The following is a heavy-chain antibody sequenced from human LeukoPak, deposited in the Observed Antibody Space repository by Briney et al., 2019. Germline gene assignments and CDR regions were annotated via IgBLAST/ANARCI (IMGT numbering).Heavy chain of an antibody. Sequence: SETLSLTCAVYGGSFSGYYWSWIRQPPGKGLEWIGEINHSGSTNYNPSLKSRVTISVDTFKNQFSLKLSSVTAADTAVYYCARGEYYDITEGFDYWGQGTLVTVSS. CDR3: ARGEYYDITEGFDY. CDR1: GGSFSGYY. CDR2: INHSGST. J-gene: IGHJ4*02. V-gene: IGHV4-34*01. D-gene: IGHD3-9*01.